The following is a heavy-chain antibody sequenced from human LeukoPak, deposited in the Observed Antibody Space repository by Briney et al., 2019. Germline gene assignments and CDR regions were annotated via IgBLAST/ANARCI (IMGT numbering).Heavy chain of an antibody. V-gene: IGHV3-21*06. J-gene: IGHJ4*02. Sequence: GGSLRLSCAASGFSLSSYTMNWVRQALRRGLEWVSSISGGGSYIYYADSVKGRFTISRDIAKNSLYLQLNSLRAADTAVYYCAREKARGDYWGQGTLVTVSS. CDR1: GFSLSSYT. CDR3: AREKARGDY. CDR2: ISGGGSYI. D-gene: IGHD6-25*01.